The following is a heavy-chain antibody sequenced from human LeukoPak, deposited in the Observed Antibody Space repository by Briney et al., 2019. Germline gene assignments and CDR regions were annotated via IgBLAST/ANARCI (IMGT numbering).Heavy chain of an antibody. CDR3: ARYSSSWRHAFDI. CDR1: GGSFSGYY. D-gene: IGHD6-13*01. CDR2: INHSGST. V-gene: IGHV4-34*01. Sequence: PSETLSLTCAVYGGSFSGYYWSWIRQPPGKGLEWIGEINHSGSTNYNPSLKGRVTISVDTSKNQFSLKLSSVTAADTAVYYCARYSSSWRHAFDIWGQGTMVTVSS. J-gene: IGHJ3*02.